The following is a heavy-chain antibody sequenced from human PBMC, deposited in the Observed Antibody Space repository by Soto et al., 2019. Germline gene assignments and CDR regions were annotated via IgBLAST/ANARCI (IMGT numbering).Heavy chain of an antibody. J-gene: IGHJ3*01. D-gene: IGHD7-27*01. CDR2: ISGTDGTT. CDR1: GFTFSAYL. Sequence: GGSLRLSXEASGFTFSAYLMTWVRQAPGKGLEWVSSISGTDGTTYYADSVKGRFSISRDNSKNTLYLQMNSLSVNDTALYYCAKPKLGIRAFDLWGQGTMVTVSS. CDR3: AKPKLGIRAFDL. V-gene: IGHV3-23*01.